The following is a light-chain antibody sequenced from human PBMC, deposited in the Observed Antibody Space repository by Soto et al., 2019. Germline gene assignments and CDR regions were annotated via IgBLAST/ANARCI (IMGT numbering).Light chain of an antibody. CDR3: AAWDDSLNGEVV. V-gene: IGLV1-44*01. J-gene: IGLJ2*01. Sequence: QSVLTQPPSASGTPGQRVTISCSGSSSNIGSNSVNWYQQLPGTAPKLLIYSTNQRPSGVPDRFSGSKSDTSASLAISGLQSEDEADYYCAAWDDSLNGEVVFGGGTEVTVL. CDR2: STN. CDR1: SSNIGSNS.